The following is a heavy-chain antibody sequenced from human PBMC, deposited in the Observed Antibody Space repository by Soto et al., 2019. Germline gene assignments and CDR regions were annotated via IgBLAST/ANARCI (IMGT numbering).Heavy chain of an antibody. D-gene: IGHD2-21*02. CDR1: GFTFSRYG. CDR2: IWYDGSNK. V-gene: IGHV3-33*01. Sequence: QVQLVESGGGVVQPGRSLRLSCAASGFTFSRYGMHWVRQAPGKGLEWVAVIWYDGSNKYYADSVKGRFTISRDNSKNTLYLEMNSLRAEHTAVYYCAREERMTEYYFDYWGQGTLVTVSS. J-gene: IGHJ4*02. CDR3: AREERMTEYYFDY.